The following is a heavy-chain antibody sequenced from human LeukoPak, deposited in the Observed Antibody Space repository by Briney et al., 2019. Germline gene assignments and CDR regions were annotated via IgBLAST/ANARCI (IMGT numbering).Heavy chain of an antibody. V-gene: IGHV3-23*01. D-gene: IGHD2-8*02. Sequence: PGGSLRLSCAASGFTFSTYGMHWVRQAPGKGPEWVSAVSPNGVNTYYADSVKGRFTISRDNSKYTLYQQMSSLRAEDTALYYCASRDPCSGGVCNGFRLWGQGTLVTVSS. CDR1: GFTFSTYG. J-gene: IGHJ4*02. CDR3: ASRDPCSGGVCNGFRL. CDR2: VSPNGVNT.